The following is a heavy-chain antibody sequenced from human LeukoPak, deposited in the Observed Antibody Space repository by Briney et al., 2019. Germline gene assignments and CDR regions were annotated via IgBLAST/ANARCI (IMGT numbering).Heavy chain of an antibody. CDR3: ARVPRIAAAGSYFDY. D-gene: IGHD6-13*01. V-gene: IGHV1-2*02. CDR2: INPNSGGT. CDR1: GYTFTGYY. J-gene: IGHJ4*02. Sequence: ASVTVSCKASGYTFTGYYMHWVRQAPGHGLEWMGWINPNSGGTNYAQQFQGRVTMTRDTSISTAYMELSRLRSDDTAVYYCARVPRIAAAGSYFDYWGQGTLVTVSS.